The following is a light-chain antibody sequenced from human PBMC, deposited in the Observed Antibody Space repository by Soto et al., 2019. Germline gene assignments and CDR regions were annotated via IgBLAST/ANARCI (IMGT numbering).Light chain of an antibody. CDR2: GAS. Sequence: EIVLTQSPGTLSLSPGERATLSCRASQSVSSSYLAWYQQKPGQAPRLLIYGASSRATGIPDRFSGSGSGTDFTLTISRLEPEDFAVYYGQQYGSSPGTFGQGTKVEI. J-gene: IGKJ1*01. CDR1: QSVSSSY. CDR3: QQYGSSPGT. V-gene: IGKV3-20*01.